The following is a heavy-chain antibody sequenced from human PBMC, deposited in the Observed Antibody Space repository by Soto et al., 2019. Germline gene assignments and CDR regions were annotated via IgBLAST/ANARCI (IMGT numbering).Heavy chain of an antibody. V-gene: IGHV3-33*01. Sequence: QVQLVESGGGVVQPGRSLRLSCAASGFTFSSYGMHWVRQAPGKGLEWVAVIWYDGSNKYYADSVKGRFTISRDNSKNTLYLQMNSLRAEDTAVYYCARRGVVVADDAFDIWGKGQWSPSLQ. J-gene: IGHJ3*02. CDR3: ARRGVVVADDAFDI. CDR2: IWYDGSNK. D-gene: IGHD2-15*01. CDR1: GFTFSSYG.